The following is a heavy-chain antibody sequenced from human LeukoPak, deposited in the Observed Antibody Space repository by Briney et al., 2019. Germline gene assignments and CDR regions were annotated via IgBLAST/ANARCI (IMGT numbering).Heavy chain of an antibody. CDR1: GFTVSSNY. CDR3: ARDLQGDYDILTGYSPFDY. CDR2: ISSSSSYT. V-gene: IGHV3-11*05. J-gene: IGHJ4*02. Sequence: PGGSLRLSCAASGFTVSSNYISWIRQAPRKGLEWVSYISSSSSYTNYADSVKGRFTISRDNAKNSLYLQMNSLRAEDTAVYYCARDLQGDYDILTGYSPFDYWGQGTLVTVSS. D-gene: IGHD3-9*01.